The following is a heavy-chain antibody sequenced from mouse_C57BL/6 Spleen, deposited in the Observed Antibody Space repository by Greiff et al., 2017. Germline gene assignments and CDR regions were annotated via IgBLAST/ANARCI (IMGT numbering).Heavy chain of an antibody. D-gene: IGHD1-1*01. Sequence: QVQLQQPGAELVRPGSSVKLSCKASGYTFTSYWMDWVKQRPGQGLEWIGNIYPSDSETHYNQKFKDKATLTVDKSSSTAYMQLSSLTSEDSAVYYCARRTVAVDYWGQGTTLTVSS. CDR2: IYPSDSET. CDR1: GYTFTSYW. V-gene: IGHV1-61*01. J-gene: IGHJ2*01. CDR3: ARRTVAVDY.